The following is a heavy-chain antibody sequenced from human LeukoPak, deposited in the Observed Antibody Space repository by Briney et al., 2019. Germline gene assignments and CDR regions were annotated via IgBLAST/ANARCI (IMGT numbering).Heavy chain of an antibody. CDR2: IVDHGRNK. CDR1: GFTFTNYN. J-gene: IGHJ4*02. CDR3: AKDLSGSYVFDY. D-gene: IGHD5-18*01. V-gene: IGHV3-30*18. Sequence: GRSLRLSCAASGFTFTNYNMHWVRQAPGKGLEGVALIVDHGRNKYYADSVKGRFTISRDNSKNTLDLQMDSLRAEDTATYYCAKDLSGSYVFDYWGQGTLVTVSS.